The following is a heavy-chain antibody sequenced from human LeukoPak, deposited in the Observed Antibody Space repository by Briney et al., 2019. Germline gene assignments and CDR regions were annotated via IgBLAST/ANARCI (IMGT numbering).Heavy chain of an antibody. CDR1: GYSFNDDY. J-gene: IGHJ5*02. V-gene: IGHV1-2*02. D-gene: IGHD4-17*01. CDR2: INPNRGGT. Sequence: ASVKVSCKASGYSFNDDYIHWARQAPGQGLEWMGWINPNRGGTSYAQKFQGRVTMTRDTSITTAYMELSSLRSDDTAMYYCARDTCDGVTCYNWFDPWGQGTLVTVSS. CDR3: ARDTCDGVTCYNWFDP.